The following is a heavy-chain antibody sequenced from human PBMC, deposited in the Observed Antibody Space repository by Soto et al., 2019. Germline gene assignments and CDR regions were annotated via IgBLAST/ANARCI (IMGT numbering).Heavy chain of an antibody. CDR1: GGSKRSYY. Sequence: NPTEILSLTCTLHGGSKRSYYWIWIRQPTGKELEWIGYIYYSGSTNYNPSLKSRVTISVDTSKNQLSLKLSSVTAADTAVYYCAREGCGTSGGSCYSWEYYFDYWGQGTLVTVSS. J-gene: IGHJ4*02. V-gene: IGHV4-59*01. CDR2: IYYSGST. CDR3: AREGCGTSGGSCYSWEYYFDY. D-gene: IGHD2-15*01.